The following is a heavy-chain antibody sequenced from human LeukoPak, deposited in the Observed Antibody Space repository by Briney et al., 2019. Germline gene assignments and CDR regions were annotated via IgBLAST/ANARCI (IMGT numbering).Heavy chain of an antibody. CDR1: GYTFTGYY. J-gene: IGHJ3*02. CDR2: INPNSGGT. CDR3: ATVGSPTVSDAFDI. V-gene: IGHV1-2*06. D-gene: IGHD1-26*01. Sequence: ASVKVSCKASGYTFTGYYMHWVRQAPGQGLEWMGRINPNSGGTNYAQKFQGRVTMTRDTSISTAYMELSRLRSDDTAVYYCATVGSPTVSDAFDIWGQGTMVTVSS.